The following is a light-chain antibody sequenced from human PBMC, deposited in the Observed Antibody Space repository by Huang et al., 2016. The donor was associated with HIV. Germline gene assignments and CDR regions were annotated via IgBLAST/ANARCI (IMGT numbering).Light chain of an antibody. V-gene: IGKV3-20*01. CDR2: GAS. Sequence: ENVLTQSPGTLSLSPGERATLACRASQSVSSSYLAWYQQKPGQAPRRLIYGASRRATGIPERYSGSESGTDFTLTISRLEPEEFAVYYCQQYGSSPPWTFGQGTKVEIK. J-gene: IGKJ1*01. CDR3: QQYGSSPPWT. CDR1: QSVSSSY.